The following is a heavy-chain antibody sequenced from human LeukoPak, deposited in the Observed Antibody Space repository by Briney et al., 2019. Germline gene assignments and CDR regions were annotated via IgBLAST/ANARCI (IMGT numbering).Heavy chain of an antibody. CDR2: ISSSSSYI. J-gene: IGHJ4*02. V-gene: IGHV3-21*01. CDR1: GFTFSSYA. Sequence: GGSLRLSCVASGFTFSSYAMNWVRQAPGKGLEWVSSISSSSSYIYYADSVKGRFTISRDNAKNSLYLQMNSLRAEDTAVYYCARDNRKYSSGWNWGQGTLVTVSS. CDR3: ARDNRKYSSGWN. D-gene: IGHD6-19*01.